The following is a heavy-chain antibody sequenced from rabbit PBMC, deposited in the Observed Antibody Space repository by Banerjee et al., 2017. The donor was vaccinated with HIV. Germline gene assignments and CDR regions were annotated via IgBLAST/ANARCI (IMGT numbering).Heavy chain of an antibody. J-gene: IGHJ6*01. D-gene: IGHD8-1*01. CDR3: ARDAGTSFSTYGMDL. CDR2: IYAASSGST. CDR1: GFSFSSGYD. V-gene: IGHV1S45*01. Sequence: QEQLEESGGGLVKPGASLTLTCKASGFSFSSGYDMCWVRQAPGKGLEWIACIYAASSGSTYSATWAKGRFTISKTSSTTVTLQMTSLAAADTATYFCARDAGTSFSTYGMDLWGPGTLVTVS.